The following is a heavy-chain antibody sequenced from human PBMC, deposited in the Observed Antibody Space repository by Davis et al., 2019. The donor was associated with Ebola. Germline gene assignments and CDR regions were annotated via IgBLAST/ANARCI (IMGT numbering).Heavy chain of an antibody. CDR3: TSASGSYDY. Sequence: GGSLRLSCAASGFTFSGFAMHWVRQASGKGLEWVGRIRSKANSYATAYAASVKGRFTISRDDSKNTAYLQMNSLKTEDTAVYYCTSASGSYDYWGQGTLVTVSS. J-gene: IGHJ4*02. CDR1: GFTFSGFA. D-gene: IGHD1-26*01. CDR2: IRSKANSYAT. V-gene: IGHV3-73*01.